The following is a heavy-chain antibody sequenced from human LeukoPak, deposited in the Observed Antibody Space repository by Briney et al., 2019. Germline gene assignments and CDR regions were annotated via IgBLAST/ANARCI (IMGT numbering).Heavy chain of an antibody. J-gene: IGHJ5*02. V-gene: IGHV4-59*01. CDR3: AREVGGYRFDP. CDR1: GGSIGSYY. D-gene: IGHD1-1*01. CDR2: IYHSGIT. Sequence: SETLSLTCTVSGGSIGSYYWSWIRQPPGKGLEWIGYIYHSGITNYNPSLKSRVTISVDTSKNQFSLKLTSVTAADTAVYYCAREVGGYRFDPWGQGTLVTVSS.